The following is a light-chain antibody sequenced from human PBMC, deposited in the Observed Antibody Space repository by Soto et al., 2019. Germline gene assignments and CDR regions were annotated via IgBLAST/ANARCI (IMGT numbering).Light chain of an antibody. Sequence: EFVLTQSPGTLSLSPGERATLSCRASQTVRNNYLAWYQQKPGQAPRLLIYDASSRATGIPDRFSGGGSGTDFTLPISRMEPEDFAVYYCQQLSSYPLTFGGGTKVDIK. CDR1: QTVRNNY. CDR2: DAS. CDR3: QQLSSYPLT. V-gene: IGKV3-20*01. J-gene: IGKJ4*01.